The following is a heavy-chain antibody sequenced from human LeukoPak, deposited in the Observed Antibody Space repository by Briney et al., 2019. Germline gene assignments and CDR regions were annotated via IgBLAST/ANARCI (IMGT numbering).Heavy chain of an antibody. J-gene: IGHJ4*02. CDR3: AKDSYSKGDF. CDR2: IKNDGAVK. D-gene: IGHD6-13*01. CDR1: GFTFSYHW. Sequence: GGSLRLSCAASGFTFSYHWKPWVRQAPGKGLEWVANIKNDGAVKNYVDSVKGRFTISRDNAKNSLYLQMNSRRAEDTAVYYCAKDSYSKGDFWGQGVLVTVSS. V-gene: IGHV3-7*01.